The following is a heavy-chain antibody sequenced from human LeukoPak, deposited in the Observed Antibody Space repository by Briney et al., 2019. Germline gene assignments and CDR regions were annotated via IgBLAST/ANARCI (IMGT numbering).Heavy chain of an antibody. CDR1: GFTFSSYA. V-gene: IGHV3-23*01. D-gene: IGHD2-8*01. CDR3: AAPQGALKVYAISNYYYYYGMDV. Sequence: GGSLRLSCAASGFTFSSYAMSWVRQAPGKGLEWVSAISGSGGSTYYADSVKGRFTICRDNSKNRLYLQMNSLRAEDTAVYYCAAPQGALKVYAISNYYYYYGMDVWGQGTTVTVSS. CDR2: ISGSGGST. J-gene: IGHJ6*02.